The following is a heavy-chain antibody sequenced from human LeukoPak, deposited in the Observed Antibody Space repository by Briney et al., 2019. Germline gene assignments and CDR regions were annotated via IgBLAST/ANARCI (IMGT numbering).Heavy chain of an antibody. J-gene: IGHJ4*02. Sequence: SQTLSLTCTVSGGSISSGDYYWSWIRQPPGKGLEWIGYIYYSGSTYYNPSLKSRVTISVDTSKNQFSLKLSSVTAADTAVYYCARCGVDSSGYPTLDYWGQGTLVTVCS. CDR3: ARCGVDSSGYPTLDY. CDR2: IYYSGST. D-gene: IGHD3-22*01. CDR1: GGSISSGDYY. V-gene: IGHV4-30-4*01.